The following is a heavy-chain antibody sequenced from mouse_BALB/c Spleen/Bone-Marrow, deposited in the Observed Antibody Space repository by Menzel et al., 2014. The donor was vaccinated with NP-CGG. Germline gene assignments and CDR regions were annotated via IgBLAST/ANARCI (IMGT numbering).Heavy chain of an antibody. CDR1: GYTFTSYW. D-gene: IGHD1-3*01. Sequence: VQLQQSGAELVKPGVSVKLSCKASGYTFTSYWMHWVKQRPGQGLEWIGEINPSNGRSNYSEKFKSKATLTVDKSSSTTYMQLSSLTSEDSAVYSYARYNACDWYFDVWGAGTTVTVYS. J-gene: IGHJ1*01. CDR2: INPSNGRS. V-gene: IGHV1S81*02. CDR3: ARYNACDWYFDV.